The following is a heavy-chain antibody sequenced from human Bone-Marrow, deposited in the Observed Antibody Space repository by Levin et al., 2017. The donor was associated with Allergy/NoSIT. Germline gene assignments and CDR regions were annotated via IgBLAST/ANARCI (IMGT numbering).Heavy chain of an antibody. Sequence: PGESLKISCAASGFTFSSYDMHWVRQATGKGLEWVSAIGTAGDTYYPGSVKGRFTISRENAKNSLYLQMNSLRAGDTAVYYCARGRYCSSTSCYAGGRVFDYWGQGTLVTVSS. D-gene: IGHD2-2*01. J-gene: IGHJ4*02. V-gene: IGHV3-13*01. CDR2: IGTAGDT. CDR3: ARGRYCSSTSCYAGGRVFDY. CDR1: GFTFSSYD.